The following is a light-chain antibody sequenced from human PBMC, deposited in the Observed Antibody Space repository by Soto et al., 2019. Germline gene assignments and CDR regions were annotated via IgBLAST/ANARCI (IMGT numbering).Light chain of an antibody. CDR1: SSDVGGYNY. CDR2: EVS. CDR3: SSYTSSDIKV. V-gene: IGLV2-14*01. J-gene: IGLJ1*01. Sequence: QSVLTQPASVSGSPGQSITISCTGTSSDVGGYNYVSWYQQHPGKAPKLMIYEVSNRPSGVSSRFSGSQSGNTASLTISGLQAEDEADYYCSSYTSSDIKVFGTGTKVTVL.